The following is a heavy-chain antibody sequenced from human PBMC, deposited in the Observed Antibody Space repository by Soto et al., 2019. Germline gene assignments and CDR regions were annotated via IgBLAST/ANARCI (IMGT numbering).Heavy chain of an antibody. CDR3: ARDQAYGVGAFDI. V-gene: IGHV4-59*01. Sequence: SETLSLTCTVSGGSISIYYWSWIRQPPGKGLEWIGYIYYSGSTNYNPSLKSRVTISVDTSKNQFSLKLSSVTAADTAVYYCARDQAYGVGAFDIWGQGTMVTVSS. CDR2: IYYSGST. J-gene: IGHJ3*02. D-gene: IGHD4-17*01. CDR1: GGSISIYY.